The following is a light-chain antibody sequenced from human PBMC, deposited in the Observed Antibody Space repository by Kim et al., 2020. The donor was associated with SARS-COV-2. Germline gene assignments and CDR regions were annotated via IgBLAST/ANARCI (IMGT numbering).Light chain of an antibody. V-gene: IGKV3-15*01. J-gene: IGKJ1*01. CDR3: QQYYNWPRT. Sequence: VSPGERVTLSCRASQTVCSSLAWYQQKPGQAPRLLIYGASARATGTPARFSGSASGTEFTLTISSLQSEDFAVYYCQQYYNWPRTFGQGTKVDIK. CDR1: QTVCSS. CDR2: GAS.